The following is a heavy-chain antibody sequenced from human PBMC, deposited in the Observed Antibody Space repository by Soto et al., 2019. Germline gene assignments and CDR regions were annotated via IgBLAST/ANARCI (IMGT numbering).Heavy chain of an antibody. CDR2: IYHSGST. Sequence: SETLSLTCAVSGGSISSSNWWSWVRQPPGKGLEWIGEIYHSGSTNYNPSLKSRVTISVDKSKNQFSLKLSSVTAADTAVYYCAIHKDSGYSIYYYDGRDVWGQGTTVTVS. J-gene: IGHJ6*01. CDR3: AIHKDSGYSIYYYDGRDV. V-gene: IGHV4-4*02. CDR1: GGSISSSNW. D-gene: IGHD5-12*01.